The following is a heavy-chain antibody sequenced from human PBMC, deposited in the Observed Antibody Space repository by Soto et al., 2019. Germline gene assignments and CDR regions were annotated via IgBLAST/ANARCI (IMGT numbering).Heavy chain of an antibody. CDR2: IKRKIDGETT. J-gene: IGHJ6*01. V-gene: IGHV3-15*01. Sequence: EVQLVESGGGMVMPGGSLRLSCAASGFTFRDAGMTWIRQAPGKGLQCVGRIKRKIDGETTDYAAPVKGRFTISRDDSKNTLYLQMNSLKVEDTAMYYCVTDRGGGMDVWGQGTTVTVSS. D-gene: IGHD3-10*01. CDR3: VTDRGGGMDV. CDR1: GFTFRDAG.